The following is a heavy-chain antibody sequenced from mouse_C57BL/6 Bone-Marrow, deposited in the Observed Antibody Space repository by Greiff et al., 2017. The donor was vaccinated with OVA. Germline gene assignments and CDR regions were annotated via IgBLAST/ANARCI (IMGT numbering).Heavy chain of an antibody. J-gene: IGHJ2*01. CDR1: GYSFTSDY. Sequence: VQLQQSGPGLAKPSQTLSLTCSVTGYSFTSDYWNWIRKFPGNKLEYMGYISYSGSTYYNPSLKSRISITRDTAKNQYCLQLNSVTTEDTATNYCARGTAQATFDYWGQGTTLTVSS. V-gene: IGHV3-8*01. D-gene: IGHD3-2*02. CDR2: ISYSGST. CDR3: ARGTAQATFDY.